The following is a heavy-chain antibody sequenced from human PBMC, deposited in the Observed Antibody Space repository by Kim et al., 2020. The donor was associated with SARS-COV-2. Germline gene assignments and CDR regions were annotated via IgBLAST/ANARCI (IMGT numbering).Heavy chain of an antibody. Sequence: KYYADSMKGRFTISRDNSKNTLYLQMNSLRAEDTGVYYCARDLSGYYGMDVWGQGTTVTVSS. V-gene: IGHV3-33*01. CDR3: ARDLSGYYGMDV. CDR2: K. J-gene: IGHJ6*02. D-gene: IGHD3-10*01.